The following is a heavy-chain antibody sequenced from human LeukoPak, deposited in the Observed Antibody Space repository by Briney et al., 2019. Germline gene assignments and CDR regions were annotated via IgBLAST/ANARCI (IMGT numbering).Heavy chain of an antibody. V-gene: IGHV1-46*01. CDR3: AREGSSGQLL. D-gene: IGHD3-22*01. Sequence: ASVKVSCKASAYTFTNYYLHWVRQAPGQGLEWMGIINPSGGSTSYAQKFQGRVTMTRDTSASTVYMELSSLRSEDTAVYYCAREGSSGQLLWGQGSMVTVSS. CDR1: AYTFTNYY. CDR2: INPSGGST. J-gene: IGHJ3*01.